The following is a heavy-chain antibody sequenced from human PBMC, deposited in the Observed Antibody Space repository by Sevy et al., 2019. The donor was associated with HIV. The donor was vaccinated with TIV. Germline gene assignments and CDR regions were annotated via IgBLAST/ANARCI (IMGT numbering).Heavy chain of an antibody. D-gene: IGHD2-2*01. Sequence: GGFLRLSCAASGFAFSSHAMHWVRQAPGKGLEWVAVISYEGTETFYAASVEGRFTISRDNSNNMLSLQINSLRPEDTAVYFCARDGGYAMKWYPLYWGHGTLVTVSS. V-gene: IGHV3-30-3*01. CDR1: GFAFSSHA. CDR2: ISYEGTET. J-gene: IGHJ4*01. CDR3: ARDGGYAMKWYPLY.